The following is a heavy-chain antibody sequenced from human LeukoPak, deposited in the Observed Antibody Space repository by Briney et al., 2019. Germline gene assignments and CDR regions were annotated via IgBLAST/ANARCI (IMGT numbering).Heavy chain of an antibody. Sequence: ASVKVSCKASGYAFTSYYMHWVRQAPGQGLEWMGIINPSGGSTSYAQKFQGRVTMTRDTSTSTVYMELSSLRSEDTAVYYCARGLLRYFDWVYYYYYGMDVWGQGTTVTVSS. V-gene: IGHV1-46*01. J-gene: IGHJ6*02. D-gene: IGHD3-9*01. CDR1: GYAFTSYY. CDR3: ARGLLRYFDWVYYYYYGMDV. CDR2: INPSGGST.